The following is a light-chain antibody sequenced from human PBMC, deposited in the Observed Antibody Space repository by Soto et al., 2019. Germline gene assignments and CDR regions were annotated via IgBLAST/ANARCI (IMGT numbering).Light chain of an antibody. CDR2: NNN. CDR1: NFTIGSNT. J-gene: IGLJ3*02. Sequence: QSVLTQPPSASGTPGQRATTPCSGRNFTIGSNTVNWYQQLPGTAPKLLMHNNNQRPSGVPDRFSGSKSGTSASLAISGLQSEDEADYSCSVWDDSLKGWVFGGGTKLTVL. CDR3: SVWDDSLKGWV. V-gene: IGLV1-44*01.